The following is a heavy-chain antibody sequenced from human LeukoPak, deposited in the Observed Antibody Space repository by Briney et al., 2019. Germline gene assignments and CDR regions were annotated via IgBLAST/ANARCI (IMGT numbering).Heavy chain of an antibody. CDR1: GFTFSSYW. J-gene: IGHJ4*02. Sequence: GGSLRLSCAASGFTFSSYWMHWVRPVPGKGLVWVSRITSEGSSTSYADSVKGRFTISRDNAKNTLYLQMNSLRAEDTAVYYCARGSSVVALDWGQGTLVTVSS. CDR2: ITSEGSST. CDR3: ARGSSVVALD. D-gene: IGHD2-15*01. V-gene: IGHV3-74*01.